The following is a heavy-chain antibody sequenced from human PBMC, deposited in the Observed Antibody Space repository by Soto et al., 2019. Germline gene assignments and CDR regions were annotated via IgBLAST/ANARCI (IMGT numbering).Heavy chain of an antibody. CDR1: GFTFSTFS. V-gene: IGHV3-48*02. J-gene: IGHJ4*02. D-gene: IGHD6-19*01. CDR2: ISGGGRPI. Sequence: EVQLVESGGGSVQPGGSLRLSCAASGFTFSTFSMNWVRQAPGRGLEWISYISGGGRPISYADSVKGRFTISRDNAKNSLYLQMDSLPDEGTAVYYCARDLGWAFDSWGQGTLVTVSS. CDR3: ARDLGWAFDS.